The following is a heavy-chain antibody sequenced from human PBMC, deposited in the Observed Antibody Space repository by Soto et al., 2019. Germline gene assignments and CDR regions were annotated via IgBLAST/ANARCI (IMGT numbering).Heavy chain of an antibody. CDR1: GFTLSNYW. CDR3: PRETALGRLSGLHY. Sequence: EVQLVESRGGLVQPGGSLRLSCAASGFTLSNYWMSWVRQAPGKGLEWVANIKQDGSEKNYVDSVKGRFTISRDNAMKSLFLQMNSLRAEDTAVYFCPRETALGRLSGLHYWGQGTLVTVSS. CDR2: IKQDGSEK. V-gene: IGHV3-7*01. D-gene: IGHD5-18*01. J-gene: IGHJ4*02.